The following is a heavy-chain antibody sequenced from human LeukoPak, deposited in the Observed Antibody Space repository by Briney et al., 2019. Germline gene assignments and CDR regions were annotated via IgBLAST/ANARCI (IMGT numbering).Heavy chain of an antibody. Sequence: PSETLSLTCTVSGGSISSSSYYWGWIRQPPGKGLEWIGSIYYSGSTYYNPSLKSRVTISVDTSKNQFSLKLSSVTAADTAVYYCARHSPPAATFDYWGQGTLVTVSS. CDR2: IYYSGST. CDR1: GGSISSSSYY. V-gene: IGHV4-39*01. CDR3: ARHSPPAATFDY. D-gene: IGHD2-15*01. J-gene: IGHJ4*02.